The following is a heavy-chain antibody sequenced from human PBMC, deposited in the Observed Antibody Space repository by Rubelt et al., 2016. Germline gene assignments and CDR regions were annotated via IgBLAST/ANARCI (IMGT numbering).Heavy chain of an antibody. V-gene: IGHV3-30*03. Sequence: VQLVESGGGLVHPGGSLRLSCVVSGFTVSSNYMSWVRQAPGKGLEWVALISYDGSKTYYADFVRGRFTISRDNSENTLYLHVSSLRAEDSAVYYCARDVRNRGWFDPWGQGTLVTVSS. CDR1: GFTVSSNY. D-gene: IGHD7-27*01. J-gene: IGHJ5*02. CDR3: ARDVRNRGWFDP. CDR2: ISYDGSKT.